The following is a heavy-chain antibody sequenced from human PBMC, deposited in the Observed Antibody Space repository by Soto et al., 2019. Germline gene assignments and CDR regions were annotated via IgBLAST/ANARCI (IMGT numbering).Heavy chain of an antibody. V-gene: IGHV4-4*07. CDR2: IYSGGST. Sequence: QVQLQESGPGLVKPSETLSLTCTVSGGSINSYYWSWIRQPAGKGLEWIGRIYSGGSTNYNPSLKSRVTMSVDTSKNPFSLKVTSVAAADTAVYYCARGPGGFGDFSLDYWGQGTLVNVAP. CDR3: ARGPGGFGDFSLDY. CDR1: GGSINSYY. D-gene: IGHD3-10*01. J-gene: IGHJ4*02.